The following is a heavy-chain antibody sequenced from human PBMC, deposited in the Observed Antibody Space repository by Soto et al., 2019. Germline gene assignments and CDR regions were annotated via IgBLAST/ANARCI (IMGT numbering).Heavy chain of an antibody. J-gene: IGHJ4*02. CDR2: ISYDGSNK. Sequence: QVQLVESGGGVVQPGRSLRLSCAASGFTFSSYGMHWVRQAPGKGLEWVAVISYDGSNKYYADSVKGRFTISRDNSKNTLYLQMNSLRAEDTAVYYCAKLAVAGISFDYWGQGTLVTVSS. V-gene: IGHV3-30*18. D-gene: IGHD6-19*01. CDR1: GFTFSSYG. CDR3: AKLAVAGISFDY.